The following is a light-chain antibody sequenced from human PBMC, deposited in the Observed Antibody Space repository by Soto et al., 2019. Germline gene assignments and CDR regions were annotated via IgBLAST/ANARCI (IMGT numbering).Light chain of an antibody. V-gene: IGKV1-39*01. CDR1: RSINTY. CDR2: SAS. CDR3: QQTYSTPRT. J-gene: IGKJ1*01. Sequence: DIQMTQSPSSLSASVGDRVTITCRASRSINTYVNWYQQRPGKAPELLIYSASSLHTVVPSRFSGSGAGTDFTFTINSLLPEDFAIYYCQQTYSTPRTFGQGTKVDIK.